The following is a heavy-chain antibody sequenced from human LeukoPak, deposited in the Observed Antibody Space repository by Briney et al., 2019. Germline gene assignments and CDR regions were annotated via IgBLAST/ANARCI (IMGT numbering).Heavy chain of an antibody. Sequence: GGSLRLSCAASGFTFSSYGMHWVRQAPGKGLEWVAVIWYDGSNEYYADSVKGRFTISRDNSKNTLYLQMNSLRAEDTAVYYCARGGKWELPYYFDYWGQGTLVTVSS. CDR2: IWYDGSNE. CDR3: ARGGKWELPYYFDY. V-gene: IGHV3-33*01. J-gene: IGHJ4*02. D-gene: IGHD1-26*01. CDR1: GFTFSSYG.